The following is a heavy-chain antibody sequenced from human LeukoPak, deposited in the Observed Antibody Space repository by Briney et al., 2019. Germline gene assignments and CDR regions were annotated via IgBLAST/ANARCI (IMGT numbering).Heavy chain of an antibody. CDR3: AKDQLIVYFDY. D-gene: IGHD1-1*01. Sequence: PGGPLRLSCVASGFTFSDYAMSWVRQAPGRGLEWVAAISGSGGYTYYADSVKGRFTISRDNSKNTLYLHMNSLRVEDTAVYYCAKDQLIVYFDYWGQGTPVTVSS. CDR1: GFTFSDYA. CDR2: ISGSGGYT. J-gene: IGHJ4*02. V-gene: IGHV3-23*01.